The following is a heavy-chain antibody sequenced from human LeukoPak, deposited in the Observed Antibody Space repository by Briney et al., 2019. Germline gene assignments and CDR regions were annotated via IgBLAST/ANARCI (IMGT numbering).Heavy chain of an antibody. V-gene: IGHV4-31*03. CDR3: ARALPATILTGSRPWFDP. J-gene: IGHJ5*02. Sequence: SETLSLTCTVSGGSIRSGGYHWSWIRQHPGKGLESIGYVDYSGSTYYNPSLKSRVTISVDTSKNQFSLKLSSVTAADTAVYYCARALPATILTGSRPWFDPWGQGTLVTVSS. D-gene: IGHD3-9*01. CDR1: GGSIRSGGYH. CDR2: VDYSGST.